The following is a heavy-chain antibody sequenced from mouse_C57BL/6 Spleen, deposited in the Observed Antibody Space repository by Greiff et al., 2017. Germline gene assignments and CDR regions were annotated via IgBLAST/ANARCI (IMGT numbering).Heavy chain of an antibody. V-gene: IGHV1-69*01. J-gene: IGHJ2*01. D-gene: IGHD1-1*01. Sequence: QVQLQQPGAELVMPGASVKLSCKASGYTFTSYWMHWVKQRPGQGLEWIGEIDPSDSYTNYNQKFKGKSTLTVDKSSSTAYMQLSSLTSEDSAVYYGARGYGSSYFDYWGQGTTLTVSS. CDR3: ARGYGSSYFDY. CDR1: GYTFTSYW. CDR2: IDPSDSYT.